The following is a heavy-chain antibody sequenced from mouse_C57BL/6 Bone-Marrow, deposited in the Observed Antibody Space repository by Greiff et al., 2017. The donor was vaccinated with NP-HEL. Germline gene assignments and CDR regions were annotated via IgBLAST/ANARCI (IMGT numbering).Heavy chain of an antibody. V-gene: IGHV7-3*01. Sequence: EVKLMESGGGLVQPGGSLSLSCAASGFTFTDDYMSWVRQPPGKALEWLGFIRNKANGYTTEYSASVKGRFTISRDNSQSILYLQMNALRAEDSATYYCARYMGTGAIDYWGQGTSVTVSS. CDR3: ARYMGTGAIDY. D-gene: IGHD3-3*01. CDR1: GFTFTDDY. J-gene: IGHJ4*01. CDR2: IRNKANGYTT.